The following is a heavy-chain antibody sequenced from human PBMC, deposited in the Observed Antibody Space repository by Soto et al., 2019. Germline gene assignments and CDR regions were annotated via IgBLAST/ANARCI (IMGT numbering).Heavy chain of an antibody. V-gene: IGHV1-69*01. CDR2: IIPIFGTA. CDR3: ARSRVTYYYDRRAFDI. CDR1: GGTFSSYA. Sequence: QVQLVQSGAEVKKPGSSVKVSCKASGGTFSSYAISWVRQAPGQGLEWMGGIIPIFGTANYAQKFQGRVTITADESTSTAYMELSSPRSEDTAVYYCARSRVTYYYDRRAFDIWGQGTMVTVSS. J-gene: IGHJ3*02. D-gene: IGHD3-22*01.